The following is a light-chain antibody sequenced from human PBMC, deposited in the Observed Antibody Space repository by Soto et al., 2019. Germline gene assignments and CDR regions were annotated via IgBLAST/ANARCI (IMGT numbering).Light chain of an antibody. CDR3: AAWDDSLSGHVV. CDR2: SND. V-gene: IGLV1-47*02. CDR1: ISNIGSNY. Sequence: QSVLTQPPSASGTPGQRVTISCSGRISNIGSNYVYWYQQLPGTAPKLLIYSNDQRPSGVPDRFSGSKSGTSASLAISGLRSEDEADYYCAAWDDSLSGHVVFGGGTKLTVL. J-gene: IGLJ2*01.